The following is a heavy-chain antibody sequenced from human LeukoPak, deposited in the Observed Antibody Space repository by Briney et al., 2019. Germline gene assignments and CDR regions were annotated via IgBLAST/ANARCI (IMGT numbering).Heavy chain of an antibody. J-gene: IGHJ3*02. V-gene: IGHV4-59*08. Sequence: SETLSPTCTVSGGSINSYYWSWIRQPPGKGLEWIGYIYYTGGETNYNPSLKSRLTISVDTSKHQFSLMLTSVTAADTAVYYCARQPGGTAAFDIWAQGTMVTVSS. CDR1: GGSINSYY. CDR2: IYYTGGET. D-gene: IGHD1-14*01. CDR3: ARQPGGTAAFDI.